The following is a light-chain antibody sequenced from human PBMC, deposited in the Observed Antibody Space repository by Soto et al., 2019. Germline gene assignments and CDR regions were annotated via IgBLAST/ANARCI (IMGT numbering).Light chain of an antibody. CDR3: SSFASSNTWV. V-gene: IGLV2-8*01. CDR1: SSDVGAYNY. J-gene: IGLJ3*02. CDR2: EVT. Sequence: QSALTQPPSASGSPGQSVTISCTGTSSDVGAYNYVSWYQQHAGKAPKLVIYEVTTRPSGVPARFSGSKSANTASLTVSGLQAEDEADYYCSSFASSNTWVFGVGTKRTVL.